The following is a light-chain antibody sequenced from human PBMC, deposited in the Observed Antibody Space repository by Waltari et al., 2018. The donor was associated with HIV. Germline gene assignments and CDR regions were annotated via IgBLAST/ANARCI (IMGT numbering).Light chain of an antibody. J-gene: IGLJ3*02. CDR2: EAT. V-gene: IGLV2-8*01. CDR3: SSYAGSSTLM. CDR1: SSDVGGYNF. Sequence: QSALTQPPSASGSPGQSVTISCPGTSSDVGGYNFFSWYQQHPGKAPKLLIFEATKRPSGVPDRFSGSKSGNTASLTVSGLQAEDEADYYCSSYAGSSTLMFGGGTKLTVL.